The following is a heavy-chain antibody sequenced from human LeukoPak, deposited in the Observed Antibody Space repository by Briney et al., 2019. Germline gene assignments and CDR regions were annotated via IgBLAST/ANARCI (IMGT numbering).Heavy chain of an antibody. CDR3: ARRNGDYDYYFDY. D-gene: IGHD4-17*01. Sequence: SETLSLTCTVSGGSISSYYWSWIRQPPGKGLEWIGYIYYSGSTNYNPSLKSRVTISVDTSKNQFSLKLSSVTAADTAVYYCARRNGDYDYYFDYWGQGTLVTVSS. V-gene: IGHV4-59*08. J-gene: IGHJ4*02. CDR1: GGSISSYY. CDR2: IYYSGST.